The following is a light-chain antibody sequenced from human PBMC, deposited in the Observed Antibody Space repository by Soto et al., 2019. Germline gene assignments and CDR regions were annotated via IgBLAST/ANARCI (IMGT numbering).Light chain of an antibody. Sequence: QSVLTQPASVSGSPGQSITISCTGTSSDVGGYNYVSWYQQHPAKAPKLMIYEVSNRPSGVYNRFSGSKSGNTASLTISGLQDEDEADYYCSSYTSCITLYDLGSGTKVTV. V-gene: IGLV2-14*01. CDR2: EVS. CDR1: SSDVGGYNY. CDR3: SSYTSCITLYD. J-gene: IGLJ1*01.